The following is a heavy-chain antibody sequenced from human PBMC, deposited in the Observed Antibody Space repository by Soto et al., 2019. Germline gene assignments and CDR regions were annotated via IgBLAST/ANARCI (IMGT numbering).Heavy chain of an antibody. CDR2: ISGSGGST. Sequence: EVPLLESGGGLVQPGGSLRLSCAASGFTFSSYAMSWVRQAPGKGLEWVSAISGSGGSTYYADSVKGRFTISRDNSKNTLYLQMNSLRAEDTAVYYCAKESYYDSSGYPSGIQHWGQGTLVTVSS. D-gene: IGHD3-22*01. J-gene: IGHJ1*01. CDR3: AKESYYDSSGYPSGIQH. V-gene: IGHV3-23*01. CDR1: GFTFSSYA.